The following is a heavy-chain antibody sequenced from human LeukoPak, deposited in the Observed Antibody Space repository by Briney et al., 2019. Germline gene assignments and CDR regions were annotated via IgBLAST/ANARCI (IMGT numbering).Heavy chain of an antibody. CDR3: AKASVVVAAGWFDP. D-gene: IGHD2-15*01. CDR2: ISGSSGII. Sequence: GGSLRLSCAASGFTFNNYTMNWVRQAPGKGLEWVSYISGSSGIIDYADSVRGRFTISRDNAKNSLYLQMNSLRAEDTAVYYCAKASVVVAAGWFDPWGQGTLVTVSS. CDR1: GFTFNNYT. J-gene: IGHJ5*02. V-gene: IGHV3-48*01.